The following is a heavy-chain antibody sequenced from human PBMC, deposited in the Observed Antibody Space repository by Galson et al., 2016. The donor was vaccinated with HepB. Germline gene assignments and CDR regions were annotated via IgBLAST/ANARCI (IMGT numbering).Heavy chain of an antibody. CDR3: ARGRLNYYGSGNYYPAAFDI. CDR2: IYFRGSS. V-gene: IGHV4-31*03. D-gene: IGHD3-10*01. Sequence: TLSLTCTVSGGSISSGGYYWSWIRQHPGKGTEWTGYIYFRGSSYYNPSLKSRAPIPVDTSKNQFSLRLSSVTAADTAVYYCARGRLNYYGSGNYYPAAFDIWGQGTMVAVSS. J-gene: IGHJ3*02. CDR1: GGSISSGGYY.